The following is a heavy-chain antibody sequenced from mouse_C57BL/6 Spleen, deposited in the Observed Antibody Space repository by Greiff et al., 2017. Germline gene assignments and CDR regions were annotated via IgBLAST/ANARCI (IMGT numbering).Heavy chain of an antibody. CDR1: GYAFTNYL. CDR2: INPGSGGT. Sequence: QVQLQQSGAELVRPGTSVKVSCKASGYAFTNYLIEWVKQRPGQGLEWIGVINPGSGGTTYNEKFKGKATLTADKSSSTAYMQLSSLTSEDSAVYFCAREGGKRGGPYAMDYWGQGTSVTVSS. CDR3: AREGGKRGGPYAMDY. V-gene: IGHV1-54*01. J-gene: IGHJ4*01.